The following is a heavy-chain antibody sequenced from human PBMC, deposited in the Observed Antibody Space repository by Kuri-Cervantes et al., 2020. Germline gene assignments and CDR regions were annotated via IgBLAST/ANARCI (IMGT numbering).Heavy chain of an antibody. CDR1: GYTFTSYA. D-gene: IGHD2-21*02. J-gene: IGHJ6*02. CDR3: ARGRYCGGDCYYYYYYGMDV. V-gene: IGHV1-3*02. Sequence: ASVKVSCKASGYTFTSYAMHWVRQAPGQRLEWMGWSNAGNGNTKYSQEFQGRVTMTRNTSMSTAYMELSSLRSEDTAVYYCARGRYCGGDCYYYYYYGMDVWGQGTTVTVSS. CDR2: SNAGNGNT.